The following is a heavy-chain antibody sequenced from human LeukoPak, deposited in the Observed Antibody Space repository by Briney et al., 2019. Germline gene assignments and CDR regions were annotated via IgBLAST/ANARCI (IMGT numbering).Heavy chain of an antibody. CDR1: GYTFTSYG. Sequence: ASVKVSCKASGYTFTSYGISWVRQAPGQGLEWMGWISAYNGNTKYSQKFQGRVTITKDTSASTAYMELSSLRSEDTAVYYCAREMMFHDYGPGSHDYWGQGTLVTVSS. V-gene: IGHV1-18*01. CDR3: AREMMFHDYGPGSHDY. D-gene: IGHD3-10*01. CDR2: ISAYNGNT. J-gene: IGHJ4*02.